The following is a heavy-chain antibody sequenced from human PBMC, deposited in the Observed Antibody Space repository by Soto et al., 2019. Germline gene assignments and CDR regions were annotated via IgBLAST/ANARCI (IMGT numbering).Heavy chain of an antibody. J-gene: IGHJ4*02. D-gene: IGHD5-18*01. CDR1: GFTFSSYG. Sequence: PGGSLRLSCAASGFTFSSYGMHWVRQAPGKGLEWVAVIWYDGSNKYYADSVKGRFTISRDNSKNTPYLQMNSLRAEDTAVYYCARDLDTAMVPDYWGQGTLVTVSS. CDR2: IWYDGSNK. CDR3: ARDLDTAMVPDY. V-gene: IGHV3-33*01.